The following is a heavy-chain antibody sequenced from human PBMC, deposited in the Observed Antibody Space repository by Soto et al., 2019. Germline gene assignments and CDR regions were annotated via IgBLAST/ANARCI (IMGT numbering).Heavy chain of an antibody. CDR3: ARHGGLNSGYDSPDY. V-gene: IGHV4-39*01. Sequence: QLQLQESGPGLVKPSETLSLTCTVSGGSISSSSYYWGWIRQPPGKGLEWIGSIYYSGSTYYNPSLKSRVTISVDTSKNQFSLKLRSVTAADTAVYYCARHGGLNSGYDSPDYWGQGTLVTVSS. CDR2: IYYSGST. J-gene: IGHJ4*02. D-gene: IGHD5-12*01. CDR1: GGSISSSSYY.